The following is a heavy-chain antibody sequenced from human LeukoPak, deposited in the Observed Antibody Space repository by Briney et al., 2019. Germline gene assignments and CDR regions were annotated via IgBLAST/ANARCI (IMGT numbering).Heavy chain of an antibody. J-gene: IGHJ5*02. CDR2: INHSGST. CDR1: GGSFSGYY. D-gene: IGHD1-26*01. V-gene: IGHV4-34*01. Sequence: SETLSLTCAVYGGSFSGYYWSWIRQPPGKGLEWIGEINHSGSTNYNPSLKSRVTISVDTSKNQFSLKLSSVTAADTAVYYCARAEVGATTGSWFDPWGQGTLVTVSS. CDR3: ARAEVGATTGSWFDP.